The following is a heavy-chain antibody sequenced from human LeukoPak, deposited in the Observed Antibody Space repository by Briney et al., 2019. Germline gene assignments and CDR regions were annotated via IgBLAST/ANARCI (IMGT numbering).Heavy chain of an antibody. Sequence: SETLSLTCGVSGVSITSGNWWSWVRQPPGKGLEWIGEIYHSGSINYNPSLKSRVTISVDKSKNQFSLKLNSVTAADTAVYYCWHSGYESGLDYWGQGALGTVSS. CDR1: GVSITSGNW. CDR3: WHSGYESGLDY. D-gene: IGHD5-12*01. CDR2: IYHSGSI. J-gene: IGHJ4*02. V-gene: IGHV4-4*02.